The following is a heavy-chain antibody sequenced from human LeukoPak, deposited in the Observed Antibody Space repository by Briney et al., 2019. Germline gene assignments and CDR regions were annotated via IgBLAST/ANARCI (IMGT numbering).Heavy chain of an antibody. J-gene: IGHJ4*02. D-gene: IGHD3-22*01. CDR1: GFTFSSYG. Sequence: GGSLRLSCAASGFTFSSYGMHWVRQAPGKGLEWVAFIRYDGSNKYYADSVKGRFTISRDNSKNTLYLQMNSLRAEDTAVYYCAKGHGYYDSSGYYYGLDYWGQGTQVTVSS. CDR3: AKGHGYYDSSGYYYGLDY. CDR2: IRYDGSNK. V-gene: IGHV3-30*02.